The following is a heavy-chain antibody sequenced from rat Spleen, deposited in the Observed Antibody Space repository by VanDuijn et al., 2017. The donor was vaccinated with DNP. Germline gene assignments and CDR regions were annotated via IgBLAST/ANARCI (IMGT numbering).Heavy chain of an antibody. V-gene: IGHV5S10*01. D-gene: IGHD2-1*01. CDR3: ARHTYYFDY. J-gene: IGHJ2*01. Sequence: EVQLVESGGGLVRPGRSLTLSCGVSGFTFSDYNMAWVRQSPKKGLEWVATIIFDGSRTYYRDSVKGRFTISRHNAKSNLYLQMDSLRSEDTATYYCARHTYYFDYWGQGVMVTVSS. CDR2: IIFDGSRT. CDR1: GFTFSDYN.